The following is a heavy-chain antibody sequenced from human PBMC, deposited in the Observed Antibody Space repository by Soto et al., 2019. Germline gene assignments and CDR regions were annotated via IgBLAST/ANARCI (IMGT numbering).Heavy chain of an antibody. D-gene: IGHD4-4*01. CDR1: GYTFTSYG. V-gene: IGHV1-18*04. CDR2: ISAYNGNT. J-gene: IGHJ6*02. Sequence: ASVKVSCKASGYTFTSYGISWVRQAPGQGLEWMGWISAYNGNTNYAQKLQGRVTMTTDTSTRTAYMELRSLRSDDTAVYYCARDLGATVTKGSYYYYGMDVWGQGTTVTVSS. CDR3: ARDLGATVTKGSYYYYGMDV.